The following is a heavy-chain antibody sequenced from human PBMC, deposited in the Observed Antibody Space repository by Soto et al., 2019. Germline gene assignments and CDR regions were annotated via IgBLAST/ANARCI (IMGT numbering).Heavy chain of an antibody. CDR2: INPNSGGT. V-gene: IGHV1-2*04. CDR1: GYTFTGYY. J-gene: IGHJ4*02. Sequence: ASVKFSCKASGYTFTGYYMHWVRQALGQGLEWMGWINPNSGGTNYAQKFQGWVTMTRDTSISTAYMELSRLRSDDTAVYYCARDYYGSGKAHFDYWGQGTLVTVSS. D-gene: IGHD3-10*01. CDR3: ARDYYGSGKAHFDY.